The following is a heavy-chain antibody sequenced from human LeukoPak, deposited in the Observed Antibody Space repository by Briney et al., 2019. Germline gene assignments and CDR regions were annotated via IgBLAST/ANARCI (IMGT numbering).Heavy chain of an antibody. CDR2: INPNSGGT. J-gene: IGHJ4*02. D-gene: IGHD3-22*01. CDR3: ARDRGGYQRGPFDY. CDR1: GYTFTGYY. Sequence: ASVKVSCKASGYTFTGYYMHWVRQAPGQGLEWMGWINPNSGGTNYAQKFQGWVTMTRDTSVSTAYMELSRLRSDDTAVYYCARDRGGYQRGPFDYWGQGTLVTVSS. V-gene: IGHV1-2*04.